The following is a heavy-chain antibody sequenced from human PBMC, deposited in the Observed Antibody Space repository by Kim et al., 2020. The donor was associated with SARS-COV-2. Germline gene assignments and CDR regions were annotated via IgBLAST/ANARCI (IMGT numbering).Heavy chain of an antibody. Sequence: GGSLRLSCAASGFTFSSYAMSWVRQAPGKGLEWVSAISGSGGSTYYADSVKGRFTISRDNSKNTLYLQMNSLRAEDTAVYYCAKVRARLLGYYYYGMDVWGQENRVTVSS. CDR3: AKVRARLLGYYYYGMDV. D-gene: IGHD2-8*02. CDR1: GFTFSSYA. CDR2: ISGSGGST. V-gene: IGHV3-23*01. J-gene: IGHJ6*01.